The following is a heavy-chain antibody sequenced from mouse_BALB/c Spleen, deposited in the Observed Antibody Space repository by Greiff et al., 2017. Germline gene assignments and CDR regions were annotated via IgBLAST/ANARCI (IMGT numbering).Heavy chain of an antibody. J-gene: IGHJ2*01. D-gene: IGHD2-3*01. V-gene: IGHV5-6-5*01. CDR2: ISSGGST. CDR3: ARGDGYFDY. Sequence: VQLKESGGGLVKPGGSLKLSCAASGFTFSSYAMSWVRQTPEKRLEWVASISSGGSTYYPDSVKGRFTISRDNARNILYLQMSSLRSEDTAMYYCARGDGYFDYWGQGTTLTVSS. CDR1: GFTFSSYA.